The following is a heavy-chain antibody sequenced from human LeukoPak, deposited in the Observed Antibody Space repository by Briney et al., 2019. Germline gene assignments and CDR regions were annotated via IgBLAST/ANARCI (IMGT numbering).Heavy chain of an antibody. Sequence: GGSLRLSCAASGFTLSSHWMNWVRQAPGKGLEWVADINQDGSAKYYVDSVKGRFIISRDNTKNSMYLQMNSLRVEDTAVYYCAREFRAAAGKSFDYWGQGTLVAVSS. CDR2: INQDGSAK. CDR3: AREFRAAAGKSFDY. CDR1: GFTLSSHW. J-gene: IGHJ4*02. D-gene: IGHD6-13*01. V-gene: IGHV3-7*01.